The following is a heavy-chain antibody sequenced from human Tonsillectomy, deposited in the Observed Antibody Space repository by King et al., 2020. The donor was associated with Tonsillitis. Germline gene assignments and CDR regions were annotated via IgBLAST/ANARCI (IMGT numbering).Heavy chain of an antibody. J-gene: IGHJ6*02. CDR3: SRQGEYRYGYGGLDV. D-gene: IGHD5-18*01. CDR2: TYYSGKT. CDR1: GDSVSSGGYS. Sequence: VQLQESGPGLIKPSEILSLTCAVSGDSVSSGGYSWSWFRQPPGKGLEWISYTYYSGKTYHNPSLKSRITISLDPSKNQFSLKLSSVTAADTAVYFCSRQGEYRYGYGGLDVWGQGTTVTVSS. V-gene: IGHV4-30-4*07.